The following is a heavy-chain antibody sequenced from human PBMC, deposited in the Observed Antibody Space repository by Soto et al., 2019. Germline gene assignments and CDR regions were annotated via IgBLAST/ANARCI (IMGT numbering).Heavy chain of an antibody. Sequence: GGSLRLSCAASGFTFSGYYMSWIRQAPGKGLEWVSYISSSSSYTNYADSVKGRFTISRDNAKNSLYLQMNSLRAEDTAVYYCARDTYYYDSSGEGYYYGMDVWGQGTTVTVSS. V-gene: IGHV3-11*06. J-gene: IGHJ6*02. D-gene: IGHD3-22*01. CDR1: GFTFSGYY. CDR2: ISSSSSYT. CDR3: ARDTYYYDSSGEGYYYGMDV.